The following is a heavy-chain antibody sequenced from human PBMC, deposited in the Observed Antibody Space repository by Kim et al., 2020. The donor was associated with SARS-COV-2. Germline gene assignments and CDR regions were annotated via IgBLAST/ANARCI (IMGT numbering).Heavy chain of an antibody. D-gene: IGHD2-15*01. J-gene: IGHJ4*02. CDR3: AASVVAAKLGDY. V-gene: IGHV1-58*01. Sequence: SVKVSCKASGFTFTSSAVQWVRQARGQRLEWIGWIVVGSGNTNYAQKFQERVTITRDMSTSTAYMELSSLRSEDTAVYYCAASVVAAKLGDYWGQGTLVTVSS. CDR2: IVVGSGNT. CDR1: GFTFTSSA.